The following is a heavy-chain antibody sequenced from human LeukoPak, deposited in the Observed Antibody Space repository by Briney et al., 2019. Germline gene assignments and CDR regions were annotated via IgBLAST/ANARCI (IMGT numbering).Heavy chain of an antibody. V-gene: IGHV3-48*03. D-gene: IGHD4-23*01. Sequence: GGSLRLSCAASGFTLSSYEMNWVRQAPGKGLEWVSYISSSGSTIYYADSVKGRFTISRDNAKNSLYLQMNSLRAEDTALYYCARGGSYGGYHSYWGQGTLVTVSS. CDR3: ARGGSYGGYHSY. CDR2: ISSSGSTI. J-gene: IGHJ4*02. CDR1: GFTLSSYE.